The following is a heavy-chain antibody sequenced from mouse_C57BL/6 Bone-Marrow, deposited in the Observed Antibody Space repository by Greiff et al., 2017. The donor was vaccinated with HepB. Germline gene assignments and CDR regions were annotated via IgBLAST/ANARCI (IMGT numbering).Heavy chain of an antibody. V-gene: IGHV2-2*01. D-gene: IGHD2-2*01. J-gene: IGHJ4*01. CDR3: ARKGYDLYYYAMDY. CDR2: IWSGGST. CDR1: GFSLTSYG. Sequence: VQLVESGPGLVQPSQSLSITCTVSGFSLTSYGVHWVRQSPGKGLEWLGVIWSGGSTDYNAAFISRLSISKDNPKSQVFFKMNSLQADDTAIYYCARKGYDLYYYAMDYWGQGTSVTVSS.